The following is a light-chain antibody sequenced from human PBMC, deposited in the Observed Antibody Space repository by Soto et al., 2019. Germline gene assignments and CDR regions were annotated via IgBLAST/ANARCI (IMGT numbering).Light chain of an antibody. V-gene: IGKV3-15*01. CDR2: GAS. CDR3: QQHYNGPPWT. Sequence: EIVMTQSPATLSVSPGERATLSCRASQSVSSNLAWYQQKPGQAPRLLMYGASTRSTGIPDRFSGSGSGTEFTLTISSLQSEDVAVYYCQQHYNGPPWTFGQGTKVEIK. CDR1: QSVSSN. J-gene: IGKJ1*01.